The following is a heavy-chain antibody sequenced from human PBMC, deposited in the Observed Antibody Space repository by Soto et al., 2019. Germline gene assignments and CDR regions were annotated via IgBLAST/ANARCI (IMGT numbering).Heavy chain of an antibody. CDR1: GFTFNTYD. Sequence: EVQLVESGGGLGKPGRSLRLSCAASGFTFNTYDMNWVRQAPGKGLEWVSSITASSAYIYYADSVRGRFTISRDNAKNSLFLEMNSLRAEDTAVYYCVKSGTARLLRHSWFDTWGQGTLVSVSS. D-gene: IGHD2-21*01. CDR3: VKSGTARLLRHSWFDT. CDR2: ITASSAYI. J-gene: IGHJ5*02. V-gene: IGHV3-21*01.